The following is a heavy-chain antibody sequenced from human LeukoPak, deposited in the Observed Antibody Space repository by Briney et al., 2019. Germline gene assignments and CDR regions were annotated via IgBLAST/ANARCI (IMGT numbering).Heavy chain of an antibody. Sequence: GGSLRLSCAASGFSFSSFYMNWVRQAPGKGLEWVSSITSSSTYIYYADSVKGRFPISRDNAKNSLYLQINSLTAEDTAVYYCARDGGNGFDYWGQGTLVTVSS. J-gene: IGHJ4*02. CDR2: ITSSSTYI. D-gene: IGHD4-23*01. V-gene: IGHV3-21*01. CDR3: ARDGGNGFDY. CDR1: GFSFSSFY.